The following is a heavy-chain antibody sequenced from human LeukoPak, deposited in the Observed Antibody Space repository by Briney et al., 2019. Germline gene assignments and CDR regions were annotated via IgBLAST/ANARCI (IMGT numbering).Heavy chain of an antibody. V-gene: IGHV3-48*03. CDR1: GFTFSTYE. Sequence: GGSLRLSCAASGFTFSTYEINWVRQAPGKGLEWLSHISTSGSSIHYADSVKGRFTISRDNAKNSLYLQMNSLRVEDTAEYYCARGEYGSGSYHIDYWGQGTLVTVSS. J-gene: IGHJ4*02. CDR3: ARGEYGSGSYHIDY. CDR2: ISTSGSSI. D-gene: IGHD3-10*01.